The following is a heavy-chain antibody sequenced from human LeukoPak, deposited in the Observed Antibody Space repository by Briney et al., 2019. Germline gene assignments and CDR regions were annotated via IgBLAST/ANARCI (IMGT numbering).Heavy chain of an antibody. CDR1: GGSISSYY. CDR2: IYTSGST. J-gene: IGHJ4*02. V-gene: IGHV4-4*07. Sequence: SETLSLTCTVSGGSISSYYWSWIRQPAGKGLEWIGRIYTSGSTNYNPSLKSRVTMSVDTSKNQFSLKLSSVTAADTAVYYCARSYCGGDCYEFDYWGQGTLVTVSS. D-gene: IGHD2-21*02. CDR3: ARSYCGGDCYEFDY.